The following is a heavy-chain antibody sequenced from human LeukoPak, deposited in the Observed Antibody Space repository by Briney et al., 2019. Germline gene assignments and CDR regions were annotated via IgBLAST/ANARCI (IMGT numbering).Heavy chain of an antibody. Sequence: GGSLRLSCAASGFTFTSYWMTWVRQPPGRGLEWVANIHQDGSLQFYVDSVKGRFTVSRDNARNLLNLQMNGLRAEDTAVYYCARAGSSYVEAAYWGLGTLVTVSS. CDR1: GFTFTSYW. J-gene: IGHJ4*02. V-gene: IGHV3-7*01. CDR2: IHQDGSLQ. D-gene: IGHD3-16*01. CDR3: ARAGSSYVEAAY.